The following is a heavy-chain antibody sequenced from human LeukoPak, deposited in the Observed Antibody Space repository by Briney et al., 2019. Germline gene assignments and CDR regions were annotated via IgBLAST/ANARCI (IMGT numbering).Heavy chain of an antibody. CDR1: GFTFGDYA. Sequence: GGSLRFSCTASGFTFGDYAMSWCRQAPGKGLGWVGFIRSKAYGGTTEYAASVKGTFTISRDDSKNTLYLQMNSLKTEDTAVYYCTTDPPGIAAAGTFLFEAGRGSWGQGTLVTVSS. CDR3: TTDPPGIAAAGTFLFEAGRGS. D-gene: IGHD6-13*01. J-gene: IGHJ4*02. CDR2: IRSKAYGGTT. V-gene: IGHV3-49*03.